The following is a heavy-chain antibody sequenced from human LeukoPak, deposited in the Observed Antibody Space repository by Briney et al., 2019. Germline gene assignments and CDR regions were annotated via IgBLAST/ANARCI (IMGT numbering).Heavy chain of an antibody. Sequence: QAGGSLRLSCAASGFTFSSYAMSWVRQAPGKGLEWVSAISGSGGSTYYADSVKGRFTISRDNSKNTLYLQMNSLRAEDTAVYYCAKDNWLVGAVFDYWGQGTLVTVSS. CDR3: AKDNWLVGAVFDY. J-gene: IGHJ4*02. CDR1: GFTFSSYA. V-gene: IGHV3-23*01. D-gene: IGHD1-26*01. CDR2: ISGSGGST.